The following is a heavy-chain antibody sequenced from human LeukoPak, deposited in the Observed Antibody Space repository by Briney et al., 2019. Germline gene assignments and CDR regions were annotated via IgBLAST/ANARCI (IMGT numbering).Heavy chain of an antibody. CDR2: ISSSSSYI. CDR1: GFTFSSYS. Sequence: NPGGSLRLSCAASGFTFSSYSMNCVRQAPGKGLELVSSISSSSSYIYYADSVKGRFTISREKAKNSLYLQMNSLRAEDTAVYYCARDLMGLWLGGTDYWGQGTLVTVSS. D-gene: IGHD3-10*01. CDR3: ARDLMGLWLGGTDY. J-gene: IGHJ4*02. V-gene: IGHV3-21*01.